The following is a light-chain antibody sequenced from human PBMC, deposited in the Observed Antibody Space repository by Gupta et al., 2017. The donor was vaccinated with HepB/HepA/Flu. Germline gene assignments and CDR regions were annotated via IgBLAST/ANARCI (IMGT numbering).Light chain of an antibody. CDR2: QDS. CDR3: QAGDSSTAT. Sequence: SYELTQPPSVSVSPGQTASITCSGDKLGDKYACWYQQTPGQSPVLVIYQDSKRPSGTPERFSGSNPGNTATLTISGTQAMDEADYYGQAGDSSTATFGTGTKVTVL. CDR1: KLGDKY. J-gene: IGLJ1*01. V-gene: IGLV3-1*01.